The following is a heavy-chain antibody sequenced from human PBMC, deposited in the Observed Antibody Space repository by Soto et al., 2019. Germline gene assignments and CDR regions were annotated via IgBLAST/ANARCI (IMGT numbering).Heavy chain of an antibody. D-gene: IGHD3-3*01. Sequence: PGGSLRLSCAASGFTFSIYAMSWVRQAPGKGLEWVSSISGSGSSTYNADSVKGRFTFSRDNSKNTLYLQMNSLRTDDTAVYYCAKDFFPVPTWRVWGQGTTVTVSS. CDR2: ISGSGSST. CDR3: AKDFFPVPTWRV. J-gene: IGHJ6*02. V-gene: IGHV3-23*01. CDR1: GFTFSIYA.